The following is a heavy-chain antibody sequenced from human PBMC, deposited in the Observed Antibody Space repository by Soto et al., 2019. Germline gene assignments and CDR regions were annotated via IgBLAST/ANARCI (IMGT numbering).Heavy chain of an antibody. CDR1: GYTFTSYG. CDR2: ISAYTGNT. V-gene: IGHV1-18*01. D-gene: IGHD6-6*01. Sequence: QVQLVQSGAEVKKPGASVKVSCKASGYTFTSYGITWVRQAPGQGLEWGGWISAYTGNTNYAQKHQGRVTLTTDTPPTTAYIELRYLRANDTARYSSARAPVMRSSTDSFGQEPLVTVSS. J-gene: IGHJ5*01. CDR3: ARAPVMRSSTDS.